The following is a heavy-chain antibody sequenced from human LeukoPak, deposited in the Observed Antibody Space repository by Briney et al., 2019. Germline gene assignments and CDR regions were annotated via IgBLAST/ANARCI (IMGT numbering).Heavy chain of an antibody. J-gene: IGHJ4*02. Sequence: ASVNVSCKASGYTFTGYYMHWVRQAPGQGREWMGWINPNSGGTNYAQKFQGRVTMTRDTSISTAYMELSRLRSDDTAVYYCARGFYSEWSVVDYWGQGTLVTVSS. V-gene: IGHV1-2*02. CDR2: INPNSGGT. CDR3: ARGFYSEWSVVDY. CDR1: GYTFTGYY. D-gene: IGHD1-26*01.